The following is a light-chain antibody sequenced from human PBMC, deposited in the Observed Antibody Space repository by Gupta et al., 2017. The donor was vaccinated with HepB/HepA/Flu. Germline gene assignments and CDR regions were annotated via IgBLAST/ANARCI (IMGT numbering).Light chain of an antibody. V-gene: IGKV3-20*01. CDR1: QSVYNNY. J-gene: IGKJ2*01. CDR3: QQHGSSPYT. Sequence: EIVLTQSPGSLSLSPGEGATLSCRATQSVYNNYLTWYQQKPGQAPRLLIYGASTRATGIPDRFSGSGSGTEFTLTISRLEPEDFAVYYCQQHGSSPYTFGQGTKLEIK. CDR2: GAS.